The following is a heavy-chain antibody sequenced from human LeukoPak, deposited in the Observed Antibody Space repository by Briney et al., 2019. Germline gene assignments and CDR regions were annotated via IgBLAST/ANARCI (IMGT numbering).Heavy chain of an antibody. V-gene: IGHV1-8*01. CDR2: MNPNSGNT. J-gene: IGHJ6*03. CDR1: GYTFTSYD. CDR3: ARAGSSSTIRYVFGYYYYMDV. Sequence: ASVKVSCKASGYTFTSYDINWVRQATGQGLEWMGWMNPNSGNTGYAQKFQGRVTMTRNTSISTAYMELSSLRSEDTAVYYCARAGSSSTIRYVFGYYYYMDVWGKGTTVTISS. D-gene: IGHD2-2*01.